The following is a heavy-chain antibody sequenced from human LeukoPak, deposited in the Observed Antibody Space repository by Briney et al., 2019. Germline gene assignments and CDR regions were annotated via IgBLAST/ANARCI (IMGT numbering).Heavy chain of an antibody. V-gene: IGHV3-64*01. CDR1: GFTFSSCA. CDR3: AREDVAGAYYYYYGMDV. Sequence: PGGSLRLSCAASGFTFSSCAMHWVRQAPGKGLEYVSSFSSNGDSTYYTNSVKGRFTISRDNSKNTLYFQMGSLRAEDMAVYYCAREDVAGAYYYYYGMDVWGQGTTVTVSS. CDR2: FSSNGDST. D-gene: IGHD6-19*01. J-gene: IGHJ6*02.